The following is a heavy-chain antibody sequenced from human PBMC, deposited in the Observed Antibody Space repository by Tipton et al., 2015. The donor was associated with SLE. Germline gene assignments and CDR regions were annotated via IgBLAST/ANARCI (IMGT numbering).Heavy chain of an antibody. J-gene: IGHJ4*02. Sequence: SLRLSCAASGFSFDDYAMHWVRQVPGKGLEWVSSISWNGYDIAYADSVRGRFNISRDNAKNFLCLHMNSLRPEDTALYYCAKDSSGYYDNSFDYWGRGTLVTVSS. CDR1: GFSFDDYA. CDR2: ISWNGYDI. CDR3: AKDSSGYYDNSFDY. D-gene: IGHD3-22*01. V-gene: IGHV3-9*01.